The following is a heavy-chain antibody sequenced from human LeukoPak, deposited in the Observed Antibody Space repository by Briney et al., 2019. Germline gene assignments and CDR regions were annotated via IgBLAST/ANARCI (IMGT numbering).Heavy chain of an antibody. D-gene: IGHD5-24*01. Sequence: AGGSLRLSCAASGFTFSSYEMNWVRQAPGKGLEWVSYISSSGSTIYYADSVKGRFTISRDNAKNSLYLQMNSLRAEDTAVYYCARGRDQVDYWGQGTLVTVSS. V-gene: IGHV3-48*03. CDR2: ISSSGSTI. CDR1: GFTFSSYE. J-gene: IGHJ4*02. CDR3: ARGRDQVDY.